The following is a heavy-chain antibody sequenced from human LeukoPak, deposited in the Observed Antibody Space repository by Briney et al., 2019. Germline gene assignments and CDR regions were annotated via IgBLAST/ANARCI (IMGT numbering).Heavy chain of an antibody. CDR3: ARGYSYGFDY. Sequence: ASVKVSCKVSGYTFSGYYMHWVRQAPGQGLEWMGRINPISGGTNYAQKFQGRVTMTRDTSISTAYMELSGLRSDDTAVYYCARGYSYGFDYWGQGTLVTVSS. D-gene: IGHD5-18*01. J-gene: IGHJ4*02. CDR2: INPISGGT. V-gene: IGHV1-2*06. CDR1: GYTFSGYY.